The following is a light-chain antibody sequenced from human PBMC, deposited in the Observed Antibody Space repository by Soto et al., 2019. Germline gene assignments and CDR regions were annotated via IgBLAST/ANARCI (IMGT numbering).Light chain of an antibody. CDR1: QRISSW. CDR2: KAS. V-gene: IGKV1-5*03. J-gene: IGKJ1*01. Sequence: DIQMTQSPSTLSASVGDRVTITCRASQRISSWLAWYQQKPGKAPKLLIYKASSLESVVPSRFSGSGSGTDFTLTISRLQPDDFATYSCQQDTSYPVTFGQGTKVEIK. CDR3: QQDTSYPVT.